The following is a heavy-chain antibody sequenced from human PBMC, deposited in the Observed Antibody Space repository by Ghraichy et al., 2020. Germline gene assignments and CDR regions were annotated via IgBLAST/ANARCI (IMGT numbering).Heavy chain of an antibody. CDR2: IKQDGSEK. D-gene: IGHD1-20*01. J-gene: IGHJ4*02. V-gene: IGHV3-7*03. CDR1: GFTFSSYW. CDR3: ARDGEGLIRRSFGGITGTHGGS. Sequence: GGSLRLSCAASGFTFSSYWMSWVRQAPGKGLEWVANIKQDGSEKYYVDSVKGRFTISRDNAKNSLYLQMNSLRAEDTAVYYCARDGEGLIRRSFGGITGTHGGSWGQGTLVTVSS.